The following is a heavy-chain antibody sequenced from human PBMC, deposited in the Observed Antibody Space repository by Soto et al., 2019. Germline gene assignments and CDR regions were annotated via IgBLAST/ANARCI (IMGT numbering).Heavy chain of an antibody. V-gene: IGHV3-7*01. CDR1: GFTFSTYW. J-gene: IGHJ4*02. CDR2: INQDGSEK. CDR3: SRSLNF. Sequence: PGGSLRLSCAASGFTFSTYWMDWVRQTPGKGLEWVANINQDGSEKNYVDSVKGRYTIYRDNAKNSLYLQMSSLTAEDSALYYCSRSLNFWGQGTLVTVS.